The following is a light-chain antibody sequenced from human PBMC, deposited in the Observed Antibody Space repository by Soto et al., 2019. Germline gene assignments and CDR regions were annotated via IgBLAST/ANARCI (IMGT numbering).Light chain of an antibody. CDR2: AAS. J-gene: IGKJ4*01. V-gene: IGKV1-27*01. CDR1: QGIVPY. CDR3: QKYNSAPLT. Sequence: DVQMTQSPSSLSASVGDRVTITCRASQGIVPYLAWFQQKPGKVPKLLIYAASTLQSGVPSRFSGRGSGTDFTLTISSLLPEDVATYYCQKYNSAPLTFGGGTKVEIK.